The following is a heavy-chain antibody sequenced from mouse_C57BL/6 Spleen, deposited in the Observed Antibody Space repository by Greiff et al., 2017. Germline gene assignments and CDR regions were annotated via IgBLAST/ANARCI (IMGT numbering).Heavy chain of an antibody. CDR3: TRYYYGSRRSYAMDY. J-gene: IGHJ4*01. CDR2: IYPGNSDT. CDR1: GYTFTSYW. Sequence: VQLQQSGTVLARPGASVKMSCKTSGYTFTSYWMHWVKQRPGPGLEWIGAIYPGNSDTSYNQKFKGKAKLTAVTPASTAYMELSSLTNEDSAVYYCTRYYYGSRRSYAMDYWGQGTSVTVSS. D-gene: IGHD1-1*01. V-gene: IGHV1-5*01.